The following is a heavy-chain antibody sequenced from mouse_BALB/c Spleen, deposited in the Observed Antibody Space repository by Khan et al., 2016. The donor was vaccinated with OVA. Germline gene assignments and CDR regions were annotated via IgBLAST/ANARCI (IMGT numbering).Heavy chain of an antibody. J-gene: IGHJ3*01. Sequence: VELVESGAELMKPGASVKISCKASGYTFSSYWIEWVKQRPGHGLEWIGEILPGSNITNYNERFKDKATFTADTSSNTAYMQLSSLTSEDSAIYYCARGNYYGSTSWFGYWGKGTLVTVSA. V-gene: IGHV1-9*01. CDR3: ARGNYYGSTSWFGY. CDR2: ILPGSNIT. CDR1: GYTFSSYW. D-gene: IGHD1-1*01.